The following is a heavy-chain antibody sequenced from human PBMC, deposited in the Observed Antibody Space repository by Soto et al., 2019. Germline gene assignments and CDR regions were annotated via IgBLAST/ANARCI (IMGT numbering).Heavy chain of an antibody. J-gene: IGHJ3*02. CDR1: GGSISSGDYF. Sequence: LQESGPGLVKPSETLSLTCSVSGGSISSGDYFWSWLRQPPGKGLEWIGNIYYSGTTYSNPSLKSRVTISVDTSKNQFSLKVTSVTAADTAVYYCARQGIARDHAFDIWGLGTMVTVYS. D-gene: IGHD2-15*01. CDR2: IYYSGTT. V-gene: IGHV4-30-4*01. CDR3: ARQGIARDHAFDI.